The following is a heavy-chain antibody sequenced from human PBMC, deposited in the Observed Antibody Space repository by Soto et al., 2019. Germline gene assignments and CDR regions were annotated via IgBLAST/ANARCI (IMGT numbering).Heavy chain of an antibody. CDR3: ARGWFGPDV. Sequence: EVQLVESGGGLVQPGGSLRLSCAASGFTLSGRSMHWVRQAPGKGLVWVSGIDNAGTDSTYADSVKGRFTSSRDNAKNMLYLLMNSLRVEDTPVYYCARGWFGPDVWGKGITVTVSS. CDR1: GFTLSGRS. CDR2: IDNAGTDS. V-gene: IGHV3-74*01. D-gene: IGHD3-10*01. J-gene: IGHJ6*04.